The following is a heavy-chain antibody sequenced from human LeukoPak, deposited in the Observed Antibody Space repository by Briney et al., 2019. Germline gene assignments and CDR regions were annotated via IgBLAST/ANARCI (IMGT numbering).Heavy chain of an antibody. J-gene: IGHJ6*02. V-gene: IGHV3-23*01. CDR3: AKSIVPADKGNYYYGMDV. CDR1: GFTFTSYA. Sequence: LSGGSLRLSCAASGFTFTSYAMNWVRQAPGRGLEGVSVISNSGITTFYADSVKGRFTISRDNSKDTLYLQMNSLRAEDTALYYCAKSIVPADKGNYYYGMDVWGRGTTVTVSS. D-gene: IGHD2-2*01. CDR2: ISNSGITT.